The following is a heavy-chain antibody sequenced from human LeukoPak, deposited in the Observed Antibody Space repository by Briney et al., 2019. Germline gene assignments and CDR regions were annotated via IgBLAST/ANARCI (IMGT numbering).Heavy chain of an antibody. J-gene: IGHJ4*02. D-gene: IGHD7-27*01. V-gene: IGHV3-21*04. Sequence: GGSLRLSCAASGFTFSNYWMNWVRQAPGKGLEWVSSISSSSSYIYYADSVKGRFTISRDDSKSTLSLQMNSLRVEDTAVYYCARDLAWGAFDYWGQGTLVSVSS. CDR2: ISSSSSYI. CDR1: GFTFSNYW. CDR3: ARDLAWGAFDY.